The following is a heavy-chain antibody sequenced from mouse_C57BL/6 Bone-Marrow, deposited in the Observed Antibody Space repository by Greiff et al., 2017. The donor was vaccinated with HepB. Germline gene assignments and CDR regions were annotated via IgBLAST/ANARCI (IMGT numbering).Heavy chain of an antibody. D-gene: IGHD2-3*01. J-gene: IGHJ3*01. CDR3: ARCDGYLGAY. CDR1: GYAFTNYL. Sequence: QVQLKESGAELVRPGTSVKVSCKASGYAFTNYLIEWVKQRPGQGLEWIGVINPGSGGTNYNEKFKGKATLTADKSSSTAYMQLSSLTSEDSAVYVCARCDGYLGAYWGQGTLFTVSA. CDR2: INPGSGGT. V-gene: IGHV1-54*01.